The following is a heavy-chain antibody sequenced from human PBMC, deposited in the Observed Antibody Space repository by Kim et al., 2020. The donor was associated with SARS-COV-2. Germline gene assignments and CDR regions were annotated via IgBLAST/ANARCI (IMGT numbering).Heavy chain of an antibody. D-gene: IGHD3-10*01. Sequence: ASVKVSCKASGYTFTGYYMHWVRQAPGQGLEWMGWINPNSGGTNYAQKFQGRVTMTRDTSISTAYMELSRLRSDDTAVYYCARVINPVWFGELLKNYYYYGMDVWGQGTTVTVSS. CDR1: GYTFTGYY. V-gene: IGHV1-2*02. J-gene: IGHJ6*02. CDR2: INPNSGGT. CDR3: ARVINPVWFGELLKNYYYYGMDV.